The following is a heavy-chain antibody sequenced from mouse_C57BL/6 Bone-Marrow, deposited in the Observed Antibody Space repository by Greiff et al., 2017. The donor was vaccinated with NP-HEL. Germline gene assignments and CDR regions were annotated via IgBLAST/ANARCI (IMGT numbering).Heavy chain of an antibody. CDR2: ISNLAYSI. CDR1: GFTFSDYG. Sequence: EVQLVESGGGLVQPGGSLKLSCAASGFTFSDYGMAWVRQAPRKGPECVAFISNLAYSIYYADTVTGRFTISRENAKNTLYLEMSSLRSEDTAMYYCARHNYGSSYGYFDVWGTGTTVTVSS. V-gene: IGHV5-15*01. J-gene: IGHJ1*03. CDR3: ARHNYGSSYGYFDV. D-gene: IGHD1-1*01.